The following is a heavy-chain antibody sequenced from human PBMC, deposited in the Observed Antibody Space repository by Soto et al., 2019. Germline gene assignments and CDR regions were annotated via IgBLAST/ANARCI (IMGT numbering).Heavy chain of an antibody. CDR3: ARGMYYDFWSGAYYFHY. D-gene: IGHD3-3*01. V-gene: IGHV1-2*02. J-gene: IGHJ4*02. CDR2: INPNSGGT. Sequence: ASVKVSCKASGYTFTGYYMHWVRQAPGQGLEWMGWINPNSGGTNYAQKFQGRVTMTRDTSISTAYMELSRLRSDDTAVYYCARGMYYDFWSGAYYFHYWGQGTLVTVSS. CDR1: GYTFTGYY.